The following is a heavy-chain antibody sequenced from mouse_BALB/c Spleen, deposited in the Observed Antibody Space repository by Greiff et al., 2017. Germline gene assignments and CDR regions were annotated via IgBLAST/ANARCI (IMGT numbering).Heavy chain of an antibody. V-gene: IGHV1-84*02. Sequence: LVESGPELVKPGASVKISCKASGYTFTDYYINWVKQKPGQGLEWIGWIYPGSGNTKYNEKFKGKATLTVDTSSSTAYMQLSSLTSEDTAVYVCARGGSSQYYYAMDYWGQGTSVTVSS. CDR3: ARGGSSQYYYAMDY. D-gene: IGHD1-1*01. J-gene: IGHJ4*01. CDR2: IYPGSGNT. CDR1: GYTFTDYY.